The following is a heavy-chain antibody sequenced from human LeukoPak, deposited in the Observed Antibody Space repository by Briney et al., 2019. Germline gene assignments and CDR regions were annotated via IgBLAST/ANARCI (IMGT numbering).Heavy chain of an antibody. V-gene: IGHV4-34*01. J-gene: IGHJ5*02. CDR1: GGSFSGYY. CDR2: INNSGSA. Sequence: SETLSLTCAVYGGSFSGYYWTWIRQPPGKGLEWIGEINNSGSANYNPSLKSRVTISVDTSKNQFSLKLSSVTAADTAVYYCARHLREYSYGHGSYHWGQGTLVTVSS. CDR3: ARHLREYSYGHGSYH. D-gene: IGHD5-18*01.